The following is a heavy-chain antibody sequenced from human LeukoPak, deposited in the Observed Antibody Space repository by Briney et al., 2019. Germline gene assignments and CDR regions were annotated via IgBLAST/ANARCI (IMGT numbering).Heavy chain of an antibody. CDR3: ARYLTDFSNYLDY. Sequence: GGSLRLSCAASGFTVSSSYMSWVRQAPGKGLEWVSVIYSGGSMYYADSVKGRFTMSRDYSKNTMYLQMNSLRAEDTAMYYCARYLTDFSNYLDYWGQGTLVTVSS. J-gene: IGHJ4*02. CDR1: GFTVSSSY. V-gene: IGHV3-53*01. CDR2: IYSGGSM. D-gene: IGHD3-3*01.